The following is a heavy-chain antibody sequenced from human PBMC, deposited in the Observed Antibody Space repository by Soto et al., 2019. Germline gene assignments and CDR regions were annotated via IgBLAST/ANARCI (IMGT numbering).Heavy chain of an antibody. Sequence: EVPLLESGGGLVQPGGSLRLSCAASGFTFSSYAMSWVRQAPGKGLEWVSAISGSGGSTYYADSVKGRFTISRDNSKNTLDLQMNSLRAEDTAVYYCAKEVRSMIVVVITSFDYWGQGTLVTVSS. CDR3: AKEVRSMIVVVITSFDY. J-gene: IGHJ4*02. CDR1: GFTFSSYA. D-gene: IGHD3-22*01. V-gene: IGHV3-23*01. CDR2: ISGSGGST.